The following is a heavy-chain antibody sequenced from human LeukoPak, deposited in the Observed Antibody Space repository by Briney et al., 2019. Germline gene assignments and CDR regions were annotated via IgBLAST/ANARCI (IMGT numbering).Heavy chain of an antibody. CDR1: GFSLTIGYY. CDR2: IYYSGST. V-gene: IGHV4-38-2*02. J-gene: IGHJ6*03. CDR3: ARLEGPGYYLFPMDV. Sequence: SETLSLTCNVSGFSLTIGYYWGWIRQPPGKGLQWIRSIYYSGSTYYNPSLKSRVTISVDTSKNQFSLKLSSVTAADTAVYYCARLEGPGYYLFPMDVWGKGTTVTISS. D-gene: IGHD3-9*01.